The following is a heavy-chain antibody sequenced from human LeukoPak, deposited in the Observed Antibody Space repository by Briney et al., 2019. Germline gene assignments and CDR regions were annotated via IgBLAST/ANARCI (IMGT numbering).Heavy chain of an antibody. V-gene: IGHV1-69*13. CDR2: IIPIFGTA. CDR1: GGIFSSYA. CDR3: ARGFTYYYDSSGYPFDY. J-gene: IGHJ4*02. D-gene: IGHD3-22*01. Sequence: SVKVSCKASGGIFSSYAISWVRQAPGQGLEWMGGIIPIFGTANYAQKFQGRVTITADESTSTAYMELSSLRSEDTAVYYCARGFTYYYDSSGYPFDYWGQGTLVTVSS.